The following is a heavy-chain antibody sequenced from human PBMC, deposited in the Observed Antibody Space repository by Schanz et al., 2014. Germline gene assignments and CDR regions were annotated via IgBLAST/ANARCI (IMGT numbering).Heavy chain of an antibody. V-gene: IGHV3-7*02. CDR2: IKQDGSEK. CDR1: GFTFSSYA. J-gene: IGHJ4*02. D-gene: IGHD1-1*01. CDR3: ARAHGNNWYGKGLDY. Sequence: EVQLLDSGGGLVQPGGSLRLSCAASGFTFSSYAMSWVRQAPGKGLEWVANIKQDGSEKYYVDAVKGRFTISRDNAKNSMYLHMKSLRADDTAVYFCARAHGNNWYGKGLDYWGQGTQVTVSS.